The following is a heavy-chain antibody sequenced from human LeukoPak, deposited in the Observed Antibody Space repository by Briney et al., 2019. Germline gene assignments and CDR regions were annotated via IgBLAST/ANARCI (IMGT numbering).Heavy chain of an antibody. Sequence: ASVKVSCKASGYTFTSYAMNWVRQAPGQGLEWMGWINTNTGNPTYAQGFTGRFVFSLDTSVSAAYLQISSLKAEDTAVYYCTWVVPADRYYYYGMDVWGHGTTVTVSS. CDR3: TWVVPADRYYYYGMDV. J-gene: IGHJ6*02. D-gene: IGHD2-2*01. CDR1: GYTFTSYA. V-gene: IGHV7-4-1*02. CDR2: INTNTGNP.